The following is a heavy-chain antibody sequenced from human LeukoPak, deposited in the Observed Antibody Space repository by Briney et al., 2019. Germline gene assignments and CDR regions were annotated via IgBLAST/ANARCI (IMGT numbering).Heavy chain of an antibody. CDR1: GFTFSSYA. V-gene: IGHV3-23*01. D-gene: IGHD3-22*01. Sequence: GGSLRLSCAASGFTFSSYAMSWVRQAPGKGLEWVSAISGSGGSTYYADSVKGRFTISRDNSKNTLYLQMNSLRAEDTAVYYCAKRGYDYYDSSGYYHFDYWGRGTLVTVSS. J-gene: IGHJ4*02. CDR3: AKRGYDYYDSSGYYHFDY. CDR2: ISGSGGST.